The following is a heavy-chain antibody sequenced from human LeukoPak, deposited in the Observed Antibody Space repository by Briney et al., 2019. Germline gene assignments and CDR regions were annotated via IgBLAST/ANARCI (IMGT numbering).Heavy chain of an antibody. Sequence: SSETLSLTCAVSGGSISSGGYSWSWIRQPPGKGLEWIGYIYHSGSTYYNPSLKSRVSISVDRSKNQFSLELSSVTAADTAVYYCARRDRSGWGRAAGYYFDYWGQGTLVTVSS. J-gene: IGHJ4*02. CDR3: ARRDRSGWGRAAGYYFDY. V-gene: IGHV4-30-2*01. CDR2: IYHSGST. CDR1: GGSISSGGYS. D-gene: IGHD3-10*01.